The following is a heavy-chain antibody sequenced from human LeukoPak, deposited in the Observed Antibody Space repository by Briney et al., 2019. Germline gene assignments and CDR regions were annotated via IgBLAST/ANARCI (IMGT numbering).Heavy chain of an antibody. J-gene: IGHJ4*02. D-gene: IGHD3-16*01. V-gene: IGHV4-59*08. Sequence: SETLSLTCTVSGGSISNSYWSWIRQPPGKGLEWIGYIYDSESTNYNPSLKSRVTISADTSKNQFSLKLSPVTAADTAIYYCARQSGGVATKLDYWGQGTLVTVSS. CDR1: GGSISNSY. CDR3: ARQSGGVATKLDY. CDR2: IYDSEST.